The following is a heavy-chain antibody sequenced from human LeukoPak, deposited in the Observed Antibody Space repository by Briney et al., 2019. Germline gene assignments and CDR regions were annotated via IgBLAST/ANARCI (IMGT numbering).Heavy chain of an antibody. CDR1: GFTFSSYA. V-gene: IGHV3-23*01. CDR2: ISSSGVST. D-gene: IGHD1-26*01. Sequence: PGGSLRLSCAASGFTFSSYAMSRVRQAPGKGLEWVSAISSSGVSTYYADSVKGRFTISRDNSKNTLYLQMNSLRAEDTAVYYCARMEWEGYFDYWGQGTLVTVSS. J-gene: IGHJ4*02. CDR3: ARMEWEGYFDY.